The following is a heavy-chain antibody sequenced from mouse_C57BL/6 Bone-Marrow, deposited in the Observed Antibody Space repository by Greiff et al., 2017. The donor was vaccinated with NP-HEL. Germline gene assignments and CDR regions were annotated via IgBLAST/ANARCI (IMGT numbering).Heavy chain of an antibody. J-gene: IGHJ3*01. CDR2: ISDGGSYT. CDR1: GFTFSSYA. CDR3: ARDDPPGFAY. Sequence: EVKLVESGGGLVKPGGSLKLSCAASGFTFSSYAMSWVRQTPEKRLEWVATISDGGSYTYYPDNVKGRFTISRDNAKNSLYLQMSHLKSEDTAMYYCARDDPPGFAYWGRGTRVTVSA. V-gene: IGHV5-4*01.